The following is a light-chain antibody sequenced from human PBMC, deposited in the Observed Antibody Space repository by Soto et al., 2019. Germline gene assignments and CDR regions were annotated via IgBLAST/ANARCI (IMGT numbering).Light chain of an antibody. J-gene: IGKJ3*01. CDR3: QTYNNWQI. CDR2: VAS. Sequence: ETVITQSPATLSVSPGERATRSCRASQSVSSDLAWNQQKPGQAPTLLIYVASTRATGIPARFSGGGSGTEFLLSISIQHEDDSADYYRQTYNNWQIFGHGTKVDIK. CDR1: QSVSSD. V-gene: IGKV3-15*01.